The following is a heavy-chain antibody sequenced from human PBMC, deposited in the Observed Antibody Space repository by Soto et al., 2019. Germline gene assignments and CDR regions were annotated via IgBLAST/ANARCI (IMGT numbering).Heavy chain of an antibody. V-gene: IGHV1-2*04. J-gene: IGHJ3*01. D-gene: IGHD6-13*01. CDR3: TVGTWYWYDGFEV. CDR1: GYPFTDFY. Sequence: QVPLVQSGAEVKKPGASVKVSCKASGYPFTDFYLHWVRQAPGQGLEWIGWILPKTGDTNYAQNFQDWVTMTRDTSITTASIELTRLKSDDTAVYYCTVGTWYWYDGFEVWGQGTMVTVSS. CDR2: ILPKTGDT.